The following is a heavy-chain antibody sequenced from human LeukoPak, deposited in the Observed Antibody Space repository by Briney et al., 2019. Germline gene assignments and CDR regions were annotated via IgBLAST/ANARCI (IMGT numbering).Heavy chain of an antibody. Sequence: ASVKVSCKTSGGTFSSYTITWVRQAPGQGLEWMGGIIPIFGTTNYAQKFQGRVTITADESTSTAYMELSSLRSEDTAVYYCARGWQLGGDLGDAFDIWGQGTMVTVSS. CDR2: IIPIFGTT. CDR1: GGTFSSYT. D-gene: IGHD2-21*01. V-gene: IGHV1-69*13. CDR3: ARGWQLGGDLGDAFDI. J-gene: IGHJ3*02.